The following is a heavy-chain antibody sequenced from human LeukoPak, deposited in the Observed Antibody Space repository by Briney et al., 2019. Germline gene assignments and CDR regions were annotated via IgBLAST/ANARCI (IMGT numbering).Heavy chain of an antibody. V-gene: IGHV1-2*02. Sequence: ASVKVSCKASGYTFTGYYMRWVRQAPGQGLEWMGWINPNSGGTDYAQKFQGRVTMTRDTSISTAYMELSRLTSDDTAVYYCARYKGVDTATVTGLSNWGPGTLVTVSS. CDR3: ARYKGVDTATVTGLSN. CDR1: GYTFTGYY. J-gene: IGHJ4*02. CDR2: INPNSGGT. D-gene: IGHD5-18*01.